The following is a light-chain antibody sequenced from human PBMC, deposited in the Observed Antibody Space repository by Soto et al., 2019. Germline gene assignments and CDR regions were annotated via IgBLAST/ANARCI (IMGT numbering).Light chain of an antibody. Sequence: DIQMTQSPSSVSASVGDTVTITCRASQGIANWLAWYRQRPGKAPNLMIFGASTLQSGVPSRFSGSGSGTEFTLTISSLQPEDFATFYFQQPNTFPSFGGGTKVEI. V-gene: IGKV1-12*02. J-gene: IGKJ4*01. CDR2: GAS. CDR1: QGIANW. CDR3: QQPNTFPS.